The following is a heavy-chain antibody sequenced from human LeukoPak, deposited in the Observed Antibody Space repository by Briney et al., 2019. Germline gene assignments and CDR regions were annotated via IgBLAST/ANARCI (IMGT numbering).Heavy chain of an antibody. CDR1: GFTFSTYS. CDR2: ISSSSSYI. J-gene: IGHJ4*02. Sequence: PGGSLRLSCAASGFTFSTYSMNWVRQAPGKGLEWVSSISSSSSYIYYADSVKGRFTISRDNAKNSLYLQMNSLRAEDTAVYYCAPTRIAATGPFDYWGQGTLVTVSS. V-gene: IGHV3-21*01. CDR3: APTRIAATGPFDY. D-gene: IGHD6-13*01.